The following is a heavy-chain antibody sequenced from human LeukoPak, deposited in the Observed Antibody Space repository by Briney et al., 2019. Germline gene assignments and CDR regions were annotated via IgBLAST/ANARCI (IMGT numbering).Heavy chain of an antibody. D-gene: IGHD3-10*01. CDR2: ISTSGSFI. CDR1: GFTLSSYT. Sequence: PGGSLRLSCAASGFTLSSYTMNWVRQASGKSPEWVALISTSGSFIHYADSVEGRFTISRDNAKNSLYLQMENLRAEDTATYFCARGGDFGVVTDSWGQRPQVSVSS. J-gene: IGHJ4*02. V-gene: IGHV3-21*04. CDR3: ARGGDFGVVTDS.